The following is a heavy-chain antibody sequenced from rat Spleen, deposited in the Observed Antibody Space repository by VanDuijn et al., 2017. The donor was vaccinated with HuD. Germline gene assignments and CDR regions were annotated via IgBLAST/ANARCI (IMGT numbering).Heavy chain of an antibody. J-gene: IGHJ3*01. D-gene: IGHD1-2*01. Sequence: QVQLKESGPGLVQPSQTLSLTCTVSGFSLTSYHVHWVRQPPGKGLEWMGRMRHNGDTSYNSALKSRLSISRDTSKSQVFLKKNSLQTEDPSSYYCTRDYYSSYSHWFAYWGQGTLVTVSS. CDR1: GFSLTSYH. CDR3: TRDYYSSYSHWFAY. CDR2: MRHNGDT. V-gene: IGHV2-32*01.